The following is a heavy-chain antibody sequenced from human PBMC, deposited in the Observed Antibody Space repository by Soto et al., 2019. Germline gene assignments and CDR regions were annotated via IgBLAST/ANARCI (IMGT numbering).Heavy chain of an antibody. D-gene: IGHD2-8*02. CDR3: ARGLSFWWGKGWFDP. V-gene: IGHV4-34*01. CDR1: GGSFSGYY. J-gene: IGHJ5*02. Sequence: QVQLQQWGAGLLKPSETLSLTCAVYGGSFSGYYWSWIRQPPGKGLEWIGEINHSGSTNYNPSIKSRVTISVDTSKNQFSLKLSSVTAADTAVYYCARGLSFWWGKGWFDPWGQGTLVTVSS. CDR2: INHSGST.